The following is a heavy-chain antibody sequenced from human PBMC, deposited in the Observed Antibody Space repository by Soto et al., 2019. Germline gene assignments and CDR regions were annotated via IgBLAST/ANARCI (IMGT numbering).Heavy chain of an antibody. D-gene: IGHD6-6*01. CDR3: ASASSIAARPEGTFDY. CDR2: INHSGST. V-gene: IGHV4-34*01. J-gene: IGHJ4*02. CDR1: GGSFSGYY. Sequence: PSETLSLTCAVYGGSFSGYYWSWIRQPPGKGLEWIGEINHSGSTNYNPSLKSRVTISVDTSKNQFSLKLSSVTAADTAVYYCASASSIAARPEGTFDYWGQGTLVTVSS.